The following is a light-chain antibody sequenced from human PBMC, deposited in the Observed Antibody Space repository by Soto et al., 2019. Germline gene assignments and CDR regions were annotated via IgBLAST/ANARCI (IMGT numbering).Light chain of an antibody. CDR2: EVT. V-gene: IGLV2-14*01. CDR3: SSYSLSVAPYV. J-gene: IGLJ1*01. CDR1: SSDIDNGYNS. Sequence: QAVVTQPASVSGSPGQSITISCTGTSSDIDNGYNSVSWYQQHPGKAPKLMIYEVTRRPSGVSYRFSGSKSGNTASLTISGLQPEDEADYYCSSYSLSVAPYVFGTGTKLTVL.